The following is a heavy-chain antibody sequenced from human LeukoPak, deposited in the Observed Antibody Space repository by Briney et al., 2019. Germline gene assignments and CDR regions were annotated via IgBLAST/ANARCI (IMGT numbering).Heavy chain of an antibody. V-gene: IGHV4-59*01. J-gene: IGHJ4*02. Sequence: SETLSLTCTVSGGSISSYYWSWIRQPPGKGLEWIGYIYYSGSTNYNPSLKSRVTISVDTSKNQFSLKLSSVTAADTAVYYCARRPYSGSYILDYWGRGTLVTVSS. D-gene: IGHD1-26*01. CDR1: GGSISSYY. CDR2: IYYSGST. CDR3: ARRPYSGSYILDY.